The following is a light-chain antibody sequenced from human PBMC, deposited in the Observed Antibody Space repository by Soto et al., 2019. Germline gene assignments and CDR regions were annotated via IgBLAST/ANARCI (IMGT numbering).Light chain of an antibody. J-gene: IGLJ1*01. Sequence: QSALTQPASVSGSPGQSITISCTGASSDVGGYNYVSWYQHHPGKAPKLIIYDVSNRPSGVSDRFSGSKSGNTASLTISGLQAEDEADYFCSSCATSSTLHVFGTGTKLTVL. CDR2: DVS. CDR3: SSCATSSTLHV. V-gene: IGLV2-14*03. CDR1: SSDVGGYNY.